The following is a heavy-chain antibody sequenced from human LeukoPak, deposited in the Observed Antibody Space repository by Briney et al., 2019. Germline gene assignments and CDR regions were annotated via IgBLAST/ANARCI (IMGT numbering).Heavy chain of an antibody. Sequence: GGSRRLSCSASGFSLSDYGMSWVRQAPGKGLEWISYITMDSVRFYADSVKGRFTISRDNDKNSVYLQMNSLRDDDTAVYYCTRGRYQFLGPNDHWGQGSLVTVSS. CDR1: GFSLSDYG. CDR3: TRGRYQFLGPNDH. V-gene: IGHV3-48*02. D-gene: IGHD2-2*01. J-gene: IGHJ4*02. CDR2: ITMDSVR.